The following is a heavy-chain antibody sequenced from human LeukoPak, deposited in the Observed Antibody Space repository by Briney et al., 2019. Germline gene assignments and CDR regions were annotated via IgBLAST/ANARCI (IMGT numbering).Heavy chain of an antibody. J-gene: IGHJ4*02. D-gene: IGHD2-8*01. CDR3: ATLRRDIVLMAD. Sequence: ASVKVSCKASGYTFTSYDINWVRQATGQGLEWMGWMNPNSGNTGYAQKFQGRVTMTRNTSISTAYMELSSLRSEDTAVYYCATLRRDIVLMADWGQGTLVTVSS. CDR2: MNPNSGNT. V-gene: IGHV1-8*01. CDR1: GYTFTSYD.